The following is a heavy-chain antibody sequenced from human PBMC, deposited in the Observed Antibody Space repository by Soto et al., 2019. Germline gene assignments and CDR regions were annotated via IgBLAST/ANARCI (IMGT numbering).Heavy chain of an antibody. CDR3: ARGRRGVDYYYYGMDV. V-gene: IGHV4-30-4*01. Sequence: QVQLQESGPGLVKPSQTLSLTCTVSGGSISSGDYYWSWIRQPPGKGLEWIGYIYYSGSTYYNPSLKSRVTISVDTSKNQFSLKLSSVTAADTAVYYCARGRRGVDYYYYGMDVWGQGTTVTVSS. D-gene: IGHD3-10*01. J-gene: IGHJ6*02. CDR2: IYYSGST. CDR1: GGSISSGDYY.